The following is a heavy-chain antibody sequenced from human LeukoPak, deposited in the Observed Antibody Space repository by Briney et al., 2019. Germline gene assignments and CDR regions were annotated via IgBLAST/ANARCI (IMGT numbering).Heavy chain of an antibody. D-gene: IGHD2-2*01. CDR1: GYTFTSYA. CDR2: INAGNGNP. CDR3: ARGALRALYCSSTSCPDWFDP. J-gene: IGHJ5*02. V-gene: IGHV1-3*01. Sequence: ASVKVSCKASGYTFTSYAMHWVRQAPGQRLEWMGWINAGNGNPKYSQKLQGRVTITRDTSPSTAYMELSSLRSEDTAVYYCARGALRALYCSSTSCPDWFDPWGQGTLATVSS.